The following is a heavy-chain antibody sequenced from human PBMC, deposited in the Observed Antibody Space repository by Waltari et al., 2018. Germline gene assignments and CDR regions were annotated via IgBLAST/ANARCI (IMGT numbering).Heavy chain of an antibody. V-gene: IGHV5-51*01. Sequence: EVQLVQSGAEVKKPGESLTLSCKGSGFNFATYWIGWVRQMPGKGLEWMGVIYPGDSNTMYSPSFQGQVTFSADESTDTAYLQWTSLKASDTAIYYCARRAYQYYFDYWGQGTLVTVSS. CDR3: ARRAYQYYFDY. D-gene: IGHD2-21*01. J-gene: IGHJ4*02. CDR2: IYPGDSNT. CDR1: GFNFATYW.